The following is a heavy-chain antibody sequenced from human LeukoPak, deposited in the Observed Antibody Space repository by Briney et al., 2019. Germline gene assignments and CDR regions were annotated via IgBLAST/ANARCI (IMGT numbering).Heavy chain of an antibody. D-gene: IGHD4-17*01. CDR3: AREVSYGDSALQH. V-gene: IGHV3-30-3*01. CDR1: GFTFRDFA. CDR2: ISYDGINE. J-gene: IGHJ1*01. Sequence: GGSLRLSCAASGFTFRDFAMYCVRQAPGKGLDWVAVISYDGINEYYADSVKGRFTIPRDNSKNTLYLQMNSLRPEDTAVYYCAREVSYGDSALQHWGQGTPVTVSS.